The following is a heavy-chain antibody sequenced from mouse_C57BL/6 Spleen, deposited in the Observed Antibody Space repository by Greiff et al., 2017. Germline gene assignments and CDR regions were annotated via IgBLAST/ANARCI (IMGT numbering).Heavy chain of an antibody. D-gene: IGHD4-1*02. CDR1: GYAFSSSW. Sequence: QVQLQQPGAELVRPGSSVKISCKASGYAFSSSWMNWVKQRPGKGLEWIGRIYPGDGDTNYNGKFKGKATLTADKSSSTAYMQLSSLTSEDSAVXFCATNWGGYYFDYWGQGTTLTVSS. V-gene: IGHV1-82*01. CDR3: ATNWGGYYFDY. CDR2: IYPGDGDT. J-gene: IGHJ2*01.